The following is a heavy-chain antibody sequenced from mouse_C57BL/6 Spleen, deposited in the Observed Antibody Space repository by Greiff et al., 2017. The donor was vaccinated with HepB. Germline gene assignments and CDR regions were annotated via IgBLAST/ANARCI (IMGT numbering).Heavy chain of an antibody. D-gene: IGHD3-2*02. Sequence: VQLQQSGAELVMPGASVKLSCKASGYTFTSYWMHWVKQRPGQGLEWIGEIDPSDSYTNYNQKFKGKSTLTVDKSSSTAYRQLSSLTSEDSAVYYCARSGPYYAMDYWGQGTSVTVSS. V-gene: IGHV1-69*01. CDR1: GYTFTSYW. CDR2: IDPSDSYT. J-gene: IGHJ4*01. CDR3: ARSGPYYAMDY.